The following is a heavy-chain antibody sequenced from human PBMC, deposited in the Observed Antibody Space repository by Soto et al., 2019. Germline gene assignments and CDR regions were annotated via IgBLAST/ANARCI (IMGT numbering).Heavy chain of an antibody. D-gene: IGHD3-22*01. Sequence: PGESLKISCKGSGYSFTSYWISWVRQMPGKGLEWMGRIDPSDSYTNYSPSFQGHVTISADKSISTAYLQWSSLKASGTAMYYCASTHSSGGYYYYGMDVWGQGTTVTVSS. J-gene: IGHJ6*02. CDR1: GYSFTSYW. V-gene: IGHV5-10-1*01. CDR3: ASTHSSGGYYYYGMDV. CDR2: IDPSDSYT.